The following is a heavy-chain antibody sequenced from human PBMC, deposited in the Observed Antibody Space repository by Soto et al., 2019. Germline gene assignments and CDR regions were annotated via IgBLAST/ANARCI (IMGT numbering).Heavy chain of an antibody. V-gene: IGHV3-30*03. CDR2: IFYDGISK. D-gene: IGHD6-19*01. J-gene: IGHJ5*02. Sequence: GGSRRLSGVAAGFNFRAYGMHWVRQAPGKGLEWVANIFYDGISKYYADAVRGRFSVTRDNSKNTLDLQMTSLKEEDTAVDYCARDRQQWLTSSLDPWGQGTLVTVSS. CDR1: GFNFRAYG. CDR3: ARDRQQWLTSSLDP.